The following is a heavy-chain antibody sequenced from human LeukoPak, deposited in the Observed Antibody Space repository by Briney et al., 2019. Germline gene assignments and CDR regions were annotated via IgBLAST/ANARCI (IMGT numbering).Heavy chain of an antibody. CDR2: INPNSGGT. J-gene: IGHJ6*03. V-gene: IGHV1-2*02. D-gene: IGHD6-6*01. CDR1: GYTFTSYA. CDR3: ARGARIAATYYYYMDV. Sequence: ASVKVSCKASGYTFTSYAMNWVRQAPGQGLEWMGWINPNSGGTNYAQKFQGRVTMTRDTSISTAYMELSRLRSDDTAVYYCARGARIAATYYYYMDVWGKGTTVTVSS.